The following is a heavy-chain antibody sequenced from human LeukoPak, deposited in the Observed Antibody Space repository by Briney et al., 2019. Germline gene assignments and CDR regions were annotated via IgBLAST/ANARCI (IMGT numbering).Heavy chain of an antibody. Sequence: GGSLRLSCAASGFTFNNYEMDWVRQAPGKGLEWVAFIRYDGSNKYYADSVKGRFTISRDNSKNTLYLQMNSLRAADTAVYYCAKDYSGYSYGRRGYFDYWGQGTLVTVSS. CDR1: GFTFNNYE. V-gene: IGHV3-30*02. CDR3: AKDYSGYSYGRRGYFDY. CDR2: IRYDGSNK. D-gene: IGHD5-18*01. J-gene: IGHJ4*02.